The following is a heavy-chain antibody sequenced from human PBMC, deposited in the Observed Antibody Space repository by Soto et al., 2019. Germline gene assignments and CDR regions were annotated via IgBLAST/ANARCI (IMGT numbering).Heavy chain of an antibody. CDR1: GYTFTSHG. D-gene: IGHD3-16*01. V-gene: IGHV1-18*01. Sequence: APVKGSCKASGYTFTSHGISWGRQAPGQRPEWMGWISAYNGNTNYAQKLQGRVTMNTDTSTSTAYRERRSLRSEDRAVYYCAGEGEMPNYYGWDVWAKGPRVPVSS. CDR3: AGEGEMPNYYGWDV. CDR2: ISAYNGNT. J-gene: IGHJ6*04.